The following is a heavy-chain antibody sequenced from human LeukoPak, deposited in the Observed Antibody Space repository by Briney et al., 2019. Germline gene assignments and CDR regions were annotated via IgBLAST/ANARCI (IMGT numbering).Heavy chain of an antibody. V-gene: IGHV3-30-3*01. J-gene: IGHJ2*01. Sequence: GRSLRLSCAASGFTFINYAMHWVRQAPGKGLEWVALISYDGSNKYYADSVKGRFTISRDNSKNTLSLQMNSLRAEDTAVYYCARVKYCSGGSCYQLRDYWYFDLWGRGTLVTVSS. CDR3: ARVKYCSGGSCYQLRDYWYFDL. CDR2: ISYDGSNK. CDR1: GFTFINYA. D-gene: IGHD2-15*01.